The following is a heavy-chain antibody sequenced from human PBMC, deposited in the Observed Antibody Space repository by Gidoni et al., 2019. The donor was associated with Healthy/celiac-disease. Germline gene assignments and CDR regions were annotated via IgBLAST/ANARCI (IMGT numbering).Heavy chain of an antibody. CDR1: GGSSSSYY. CDR2: IYYSGST. J-gene: IGHJ5*02. D-gene: IGHD5-12*01. CDR3: ARAGLRWRWFDP. V-gene: IGHV4-59*01. Sequence: QVQLQESGPGLVKPSETLSLTCTVSGGSSSSYYWSWIRKPPGKGLEWIGYIYYSGSTNYNPSLKSRVTISVDTSKNQFSLKLSSVTAADTAVYYCARAGLRWRWFDPWGQGTLVTVSS.